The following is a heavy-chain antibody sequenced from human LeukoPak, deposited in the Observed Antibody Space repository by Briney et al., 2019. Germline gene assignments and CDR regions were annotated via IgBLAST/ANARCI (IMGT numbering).Heavy chain of an antibody. CDR2: ISWNSGSI. CDR3: AKDRIASNYYYYYMDV. CDR1: GFTFDDYA. Sequence: GESLRLSCAASGFTFDDYAMHWVRQAPGKGLEWVSGISWNSGSIGCADSVKGRFTISRDNAKNSLYLQMNSLRAEDTALYYCAKDRIASNYYYYYMDVWGKGTTVTVSS. D-gene: IGHD3-3*02. J-gene: IGHJ6*03. V-gene: IGHV3-9*01.